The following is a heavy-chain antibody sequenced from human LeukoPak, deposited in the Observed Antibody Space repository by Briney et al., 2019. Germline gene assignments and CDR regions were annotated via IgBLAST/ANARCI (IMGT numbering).Heavy chain of an antibody. CDR2: ISSSSSTI. CDR1: GFTFSSYS. D-gene: IGHD1-26*01. CDR3: ARDRGSRFDY. Sequence: GGSLRLSCAASGFTFSSYSMNWVRQAPGKGLEWVSYISSSSSTIYYADSVKGRFTISRDNAKNSLYLQMNSLRAEDTAVYYCARDRGSRFDYWGQGALVTVSS. V-gene: IGHV3-48*01. J-gene: IGHJ4*02.